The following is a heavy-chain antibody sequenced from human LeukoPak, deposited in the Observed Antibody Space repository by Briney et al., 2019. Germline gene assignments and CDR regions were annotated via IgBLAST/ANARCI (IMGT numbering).Heavy chain of an antibody. Sequence: SETLSLTCTVSGGSISGYYWSWIRQPAGKGLEWIGDINHSGSTNYNPSLKSRVTISVDKSKNQFSLKLSSVTAADTAVYYCARAAAGIRGAFDIWGQGTMVTVSS. CDR3: ARAAAGIRGAFDI. V-gene: IGHV4-34*01. J-gene: IGHJ3*02. CDR2: INHSGST. CDR1: GGSISGYY. D-gene: IGHD6-13*01.